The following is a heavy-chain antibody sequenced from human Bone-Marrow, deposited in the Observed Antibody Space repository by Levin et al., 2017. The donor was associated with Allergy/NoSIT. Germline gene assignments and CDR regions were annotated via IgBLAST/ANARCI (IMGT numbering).Heavy chain of an antibody. CDR1: GASIGSSAYF. V-gene: IGHV4-39*01. CDR2: IYFSGTT. D-gene: IGHD6-13*01. Sequence: SETLSLTCTVSGASIGSSAYFWGWIRQPPGKGLEWIGSIYFSGTTYYNPSLKSRVTISVDTSKNHFSLKLSSVTAADTAMYYCARQGNSWPFDYWGQGALVTVSS. J-gene: IGHJ4*02. CDR3: ARQGNSWPFDY.